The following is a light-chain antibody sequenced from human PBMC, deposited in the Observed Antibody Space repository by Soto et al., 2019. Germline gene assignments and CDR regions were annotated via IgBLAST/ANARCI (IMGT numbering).Light chain of an antibody. CDR1: MRDVGAYNL. Sequence: SVLTPPASVSGSAGQSITISCSGTMRDVGAYNLVSWYQQHPGTAPKLIIYEVRNRPSGISSRFSGSRSGNTASLTISGLQSEDEGDYYCRAYTARSTLVFGGGTKVTVL. CDR3: RAYTARSTLV. CDR2: EVR. V-gene: IGLV2-14*01. J-gene: IGLJ3*02.